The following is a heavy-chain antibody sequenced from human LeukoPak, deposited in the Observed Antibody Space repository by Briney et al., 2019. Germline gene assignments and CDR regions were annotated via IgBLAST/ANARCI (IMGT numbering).Heavy chain of an antibody. CDR3: TTIRMPKGGGVRIYYFDY. CDR2: IKRKSEGGTS. J-gene: IGHJ4*02. V-gene: IGHV3-15*01. Sequence: GGSLRLSCAASGFTFSDAWVSWVRQAPGKGLEWVGRIKRKSEGGTSEYVEPVKGRFTVSRDDSQKTRYLQMNSLQTEDTAVYYCTTIRMPKGGGVRIYYFDYWGQGTLVTVSS. D-gene: IGHD2-15*01. CDR1: GFTFSDAW.